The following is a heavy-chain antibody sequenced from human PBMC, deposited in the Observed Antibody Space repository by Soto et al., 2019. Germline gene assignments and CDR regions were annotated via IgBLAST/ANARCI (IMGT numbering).Heavy chain of an antibody. CDR3: ARESLRFLEWSRDHNCGMDV. D-gene: IGHD3-3*01. CDR1: GYTFTDYY. V-gene: IGHV1-2*02. J-gene: IGHJ6*02. Sequence: ASVKVSCKSSGYTFTDYYVHWVRQAPGQGLEWMGWVNPNSGGTYYARKFQGRVTMTRDTSIRTAFMELSSLKSDDTAVFYCARESLRFLEWSRDHNCGMDVWGQGTTVTVSS. CDR2: VNPNSGGT.